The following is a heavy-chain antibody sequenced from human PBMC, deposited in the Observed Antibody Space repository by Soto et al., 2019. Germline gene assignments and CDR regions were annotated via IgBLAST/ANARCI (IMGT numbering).Heavy chain of an antibody. CDR2: IYYSGST. CDR1: GGSISSGDYY. D-gene: IGHD3-10*01. Sequence: SETLSLTCTVSGGSISSGDYYWSWIRQHPGKGLEWIGYIYYSGSTNYNPSLKSRVTISVDTSKNQFSLKLSSVTAADTAVYYCARAPRGNYGYPSYFDYWGQGTLVTVSS. J-gene: IGHJ4*02. CDR3: ARAPRGNYGYPSYFDY. V-gene: IGHV4-61*08.